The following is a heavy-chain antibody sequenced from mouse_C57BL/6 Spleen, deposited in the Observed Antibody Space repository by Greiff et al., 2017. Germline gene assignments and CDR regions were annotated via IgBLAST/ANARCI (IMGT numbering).Heavy chain of an antibody. Sequence: EVHLVESGGDLVKPGGSLKLSCAASGFPFSSYGMSWVRQTPDKRLEWVATISSGGSYTYYPDSVKGRFTISRDNAKNTLYLQMSSLKSEDTAMYYCARSSLLLRPYFDVWGTGTTVTVSS. J-gene: IGHJ1*03. CDR1: GFPFSSYG. CDR2: ISSGGSYT. CDR3: ARSSLLLRPYFDV. V-gene: IGHV5-6*01. D-gene: IGHD1-1*01.